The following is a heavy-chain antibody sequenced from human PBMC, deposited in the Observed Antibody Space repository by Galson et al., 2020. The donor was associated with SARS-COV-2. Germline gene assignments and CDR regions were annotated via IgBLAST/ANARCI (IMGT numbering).Heavy chain of an antibody. Sequence: QLGESLKISCAASEFTFSNYDMNWVRLAPGKGPEWLSYISSRGSTTFYADSVKGRFTVSRDNAKNSLFLQMNSLRAEDTAVYYCARSDYDGNGKAYFQHWGQGSLVTVSS. J-gene: IGHJ1*01. V-gene: IGHV3-48*03. D-gene: IGHD3-22*01. CDR2: ISSRGSTT. CDR3: ARSDYDGNGKAYFQH. CDR1: EFTFSNYD.